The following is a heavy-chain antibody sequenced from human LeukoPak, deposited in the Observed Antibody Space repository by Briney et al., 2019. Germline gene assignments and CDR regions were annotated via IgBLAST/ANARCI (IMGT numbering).Heavy chain of an antibody. CDR1: GYTFTGYY. CDR3: ARRLHGIVVVPADP. J-gene: IGHJ5*02. V-gene: IGHV1-2*02. CDR2: INPDSGGT. Sequence: ASVKVSCKASGYTFTGYYMHWVRQAPGQGLEWMGWINPDSGGTNYAQKFQGRVTMTRDTSISTAYMELSRLRSADTAVYYCARRLHGIVVVPADPWGQGTLVTVSS. D-gene: IGHD2-2*01.